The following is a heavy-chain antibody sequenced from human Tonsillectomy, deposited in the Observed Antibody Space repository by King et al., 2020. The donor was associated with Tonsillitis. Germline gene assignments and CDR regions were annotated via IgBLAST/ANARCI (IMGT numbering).Heavy chain of an antibody. V-gene: IGHV3-9*01. CDR1: GFTFYDYA. CDR3: AKDAVRFLEWNDAFDI. CDR2: ISWNSGSI. Sequence: DVQLVESGGGLVQPGRSLRLSCAASGFTFYDYAMHWVRQAPGKGLEWVSGISWNSGSIGYADSVKGRFTISRDNAKNSLYLQMNSLRAEDTALYYCAKDAVRFLEWNDAFDIWGQGTMVTVSS. J-gene: IGHJ3*02. D-gene: IGHD3-3*01.